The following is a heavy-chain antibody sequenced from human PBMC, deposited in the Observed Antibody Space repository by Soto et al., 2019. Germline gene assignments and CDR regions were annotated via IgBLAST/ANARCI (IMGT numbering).Heavy chain of an antibody. CDR1: GFTLSGSA. V-gene: IGHV3-73*02. Sequence: EVQLVESGGGLVQPGESLKLSCAASGFTLSGSAVHWVRQASGKGLEWVGRIRSKTHSYATEYIASVKGRFTMSRDDSNNTAYLQMNGLKTDDTAVYYCTRSGGSYSFGYWCQGTLVTVSS. D-gene: IGHD1-26*01. J-gene: IGHJ4*02. CDR3: TRSGGSYSFGY. CDR2: IRSKTHSYAT.